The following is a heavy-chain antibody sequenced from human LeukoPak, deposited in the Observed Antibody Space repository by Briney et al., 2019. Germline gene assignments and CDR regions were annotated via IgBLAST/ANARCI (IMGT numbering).Heavy chain of an antibody. V-gene: IGHV1-2*02. J-gene: IGHJ4*02. CDR3: ARGRPRIAAAGTDY. Sequence: ASVKVSCKASGYTFTGYYMHWARQAPGQGLEWMGWINPNSGGTNYAQKFQGRVTMTRGTSISTAYMELSRLRSDDTAVYYCARGRPRIAAAGTDYWGQGTLVTVSS. CDR1: GYTFTGYY. CDR2: INPNSGGT. D-gene: IGHD6-13*01.